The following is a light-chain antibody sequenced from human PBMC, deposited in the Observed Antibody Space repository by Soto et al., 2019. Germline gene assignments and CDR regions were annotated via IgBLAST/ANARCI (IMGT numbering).Light chain of an antibody. CDR2: EAS. CDR3: QQSSTTPWT. J-gene: IGKJ1*01. V-gene: IGKV1-5*03. CDR1: QSISIY. Sequence: DMQMTQSPSTLSASVGDRVTITCRASQSISIYLAWYQQKPGKAPKLLIYEASSLESGVPSRFSGSGSGTDFTLTISSLQPEDFATYYCQQSSTTPWTFGQGTKVDI.